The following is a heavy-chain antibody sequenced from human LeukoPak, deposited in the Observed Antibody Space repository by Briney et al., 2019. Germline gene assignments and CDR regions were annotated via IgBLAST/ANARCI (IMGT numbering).Heavy chain of an antibody. J-gene: IGHJ5*02. V-gene: IGHV1-2*02. D-gene: IGHD6-13*01. CDR1: GYTFTGYY. CDR3: AADSSSWYWRWFDP. Sequence: ASVKVSCEASGYTFTGYYMHWVRQAPGQGLEWMGWINPNSGGTNYAQKFQGRVTMTRDTSISTAYMELSSLRSEDTAVYYCAADSSSWYWRWFDPWGQGTLVTVSS. CDR2: INPNSGGT.